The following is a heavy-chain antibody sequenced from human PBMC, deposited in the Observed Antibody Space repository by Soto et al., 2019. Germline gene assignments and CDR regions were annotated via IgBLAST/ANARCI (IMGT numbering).Heavy chain of an antibody. V-gene: IGHV3-30*18. D-gene: IGHD3-3*01. CDR1: GFTFSSYG. J-gene: IGHJ3*02. Sequence: GGSLRLSCAASGFTFSSYGMHWVRQAPGKGLEWVAVISYDGSNKYYADSVRGRFTISRDNSKNTLYLQMNSLRAEDTAVYYCAKALTIFLAFDIWGQGTMVTVSS. CDR2: ISYDGSNK. CDR3: AKALTIFLAFDI.